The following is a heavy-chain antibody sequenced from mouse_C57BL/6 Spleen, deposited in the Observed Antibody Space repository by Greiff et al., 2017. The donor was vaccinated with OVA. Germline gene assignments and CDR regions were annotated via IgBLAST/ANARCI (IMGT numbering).Heavy chain of an antibody. V-gene: IGHV1-80*01. D-gene: IGHD1-1*01. CDR2: IYPGDGDT. Sequence: QVQLQQSGAELVKPGASVKISCKASGYAFSSYWMNWVKQRPGKGLEWIGQIYPGDGDTNYNGKFKGKATLTADQSSSTAYMQRSSRTSEDSAVYFCARETVVATGYFDVWGTGTTVTVSS. CDR3: ARETVVATGYFDV. CDR1: GYAFSSYW. J-gene: IGHJ1*03.